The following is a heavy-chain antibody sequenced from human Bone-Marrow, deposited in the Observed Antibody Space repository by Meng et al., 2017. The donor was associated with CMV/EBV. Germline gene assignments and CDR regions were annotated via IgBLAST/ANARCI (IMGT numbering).Heavy chain of an antibody. J-gene: IGHJ3*02. CDR3: AREGYCTNGVCYRGLGAFDI. Sequence: GGSLRLSCAASGFTFSSYEMNWVRQAPGKGLEWVSYISSSGSTIYYADSVKGRFTISRDNAKNSLYLQMNGLRAEDTAVYYCAREGYCTNGVCYRGLGAFDIWGQGTMVTVSS. CDR2: ISSSGSTI. CDR1: GFTFSSYE. V-gene: IGHV3-48*03. D-gene: IGHD2-8*01.